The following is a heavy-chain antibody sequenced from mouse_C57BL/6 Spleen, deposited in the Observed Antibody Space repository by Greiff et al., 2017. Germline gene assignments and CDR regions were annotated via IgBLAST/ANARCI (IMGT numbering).Heavy chain of an antibody. Sequence: QVQLKQPGAELVMPGASVKLSCKASGYTFTSYWMHWVKQRPGQGLEWIGEIDPSDSYTNYNQKFKGKSTLTVDKSSSTAYMQLSSLTSEDSAVYYCARGKKTGFYAMDYWGQGTSVTVSS. CDR2: IDPSDSYT. CDR3: ARGKKTGFYAMDY. CDR1: GYTFTSYW. D-gene: IGHD4-1*01. J-gene: IGHJ4*01. V-gene: IGHV1-69*01.